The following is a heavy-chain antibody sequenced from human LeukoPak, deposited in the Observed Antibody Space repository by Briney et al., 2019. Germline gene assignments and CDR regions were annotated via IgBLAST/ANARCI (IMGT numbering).Heavy chain of an antibody. CDR3: ARALPDCSSTSCYVWTYYFDY. V-gene: IGHV4-59*12. Sequence: SETLSLTCTVSGGSISSYYWSWIRQPPGKGLEWIGYIYYSGSTNYNPSLKSRVTISVDRSKNQFSLKLSSVTAADTAVYYCARALPDCSSTSCYVWTYYFDYWGQGTLVTVSS. CDR1: GGSISSYY. CDR2: IYYSGST. J-gene: IGHJ4*02. D-gene: IGHD2-2*01.